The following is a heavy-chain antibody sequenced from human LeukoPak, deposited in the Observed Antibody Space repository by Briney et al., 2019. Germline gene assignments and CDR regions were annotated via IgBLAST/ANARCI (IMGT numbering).Heavy chain of an antibody. V-gene: IGHV3-23*01. CDR1: GFTFSSYA. Sequence: GGSLRLSCAASGFTFSSYAMSWVRQAPGKGLEWVSAISGSGGSTYYADSVKGRFTISRDNSKNTLYLQMGSLRAEDMAVYFCARGGGYCSDTRCYGIDYWGQGTLVTVSS. CDR3: ARGGGYCSDTRCYGIDY. CDR2: ISGSGGST. D-gene: IGHD2-15*01. J-gene: IGHJ4*02.